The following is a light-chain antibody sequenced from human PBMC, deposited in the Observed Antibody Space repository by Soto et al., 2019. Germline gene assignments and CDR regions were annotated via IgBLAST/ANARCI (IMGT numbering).Light chain of an antibody. CDR1: QSLNIW. V-gene: IGKV1-5*03. J-gene: IGKJ1*01. Sequence: DTQMTQSPSTLSASVGDRVTITCRASQSLNIWLAWYQQKPGRAPQLLIYQASTLASGVPSRFSGSGSGSEFTLTISSLQPDDFATDYCQQYNDYWTFGQGTKVEIK. CDR2: QAS. CDR3: QQYNDYWT.